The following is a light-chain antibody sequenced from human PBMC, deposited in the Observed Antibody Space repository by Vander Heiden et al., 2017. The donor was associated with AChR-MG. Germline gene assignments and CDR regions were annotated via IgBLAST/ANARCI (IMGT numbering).Light chain of an antibody. CDR2: AAS. CDR1: QSISSY. Sequence: DIQMTQSPSSLSASVGDRVTITCRASQSISSYLNWYQQKPGKAPKLLIYAASSLQSGVPSRFSGSGSGTDFTLTISSLQPEDFATYYCQQSYPPLTFGGGTKEEIK. J-gene: IGKJ4*01. CDR3: QQSYPPLT. V-gene: IGKV1-39*01.